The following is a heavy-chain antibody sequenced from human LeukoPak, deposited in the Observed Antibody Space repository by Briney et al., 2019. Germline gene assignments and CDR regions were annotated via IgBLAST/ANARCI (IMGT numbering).Heavy chain of an antibody. CDR1: GFTFSSAA. CDR3: ARVGTYDAFDI. D-gene: IGHD3-10*01. J-gene: IGHJ3*02. Sequence: PGGSLRLSCGASGFTFSSAAMRWVRQAPGKGLEWVSVIYSGGSTYHADSVKGRFTISRDNSKNTLYLQMSSLRAEDTAVYYCARVGTYDAFDIWGQGTMVTVSS. V-gene: IGHV3-66*01. CDR2: IYSGGST.